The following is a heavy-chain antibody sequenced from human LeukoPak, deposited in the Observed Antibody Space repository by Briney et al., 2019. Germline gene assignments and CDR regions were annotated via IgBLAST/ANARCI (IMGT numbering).Heavy chain of an antibody. V-gene: IGHV3-21*01. CDR3: ARDHSSGWAADFDY. J-gene: IGHJ4*02. CDR2: ISSSSSYI. Sequence: TGGSLRLSCAASGFTFSSYWMNWVRQAPGKGLEWVSSISSSSSYIYYADSVKGRFTISRDNAKNSLYLQMNSLRAEDTAVYYCARDHSSGWAADFDYWGQGTLVTVSS. CDR1: GFTFSSYW. D-gene: IGHD6-19*01.